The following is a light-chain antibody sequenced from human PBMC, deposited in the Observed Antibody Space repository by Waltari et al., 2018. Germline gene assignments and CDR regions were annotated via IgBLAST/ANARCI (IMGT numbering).Light chain of an antibody. V-gene: IGKV4-1*01. CDR1: QSVLYSPNSKNY. Sequence: DFVMTQSPELLAVSLGERATINCKSRQSVLYSPNSKNYLAWYQQKPGQPPKLLIYWASNRESGVPDRFSGSGSGTDFTLTISSLQAEDVAVYYCHQYSTTPWTFGQGTKVEI. CDR3: HQYSTTPWT. CDR2: WAS. J-gene: IGKJ1*01.